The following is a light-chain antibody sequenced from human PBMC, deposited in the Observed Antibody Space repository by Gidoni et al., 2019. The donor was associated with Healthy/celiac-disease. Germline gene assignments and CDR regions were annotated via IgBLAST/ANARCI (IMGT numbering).Light chain of an antibody. J-gene: IGKJ4*01. CDR3: QQSYSTPHT. Sequence: THMTQPPSSLSASVGDRVTITFRTSHSLISNLNWYQQKPGKAPKLLIYAASSLQSGVPSRFSGSGSGTDFTLTISSLQPEDFATYYCQQSYSTPHTFGGGTKVEIK. CDR1: HSLISN. V-gene: IGKV1-39*01. CDR2: AAS.